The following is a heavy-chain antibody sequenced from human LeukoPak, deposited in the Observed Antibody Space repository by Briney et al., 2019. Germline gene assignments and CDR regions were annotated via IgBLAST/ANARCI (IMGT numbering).Heavy chain of an antibody. CDR3: ARVGYDFWSGTHYYYYYMDI. D-gene: IGHD3-3*01. J-gene: IGHJ6*03. V-gene: IGHV1-18*01. CDR2: ISAYNGDI. CDR1: GYTFTSYG. Sequence: GASVRVSCQASGYTFTSYGITWVRQAPGQGLEWMGWISAYNGDIKYAQYLQGRVTMTTDTSTSTAYMELRSLRSDDTAVYYCARVGYDFWSGTHYYYYYMDIWGKGTTVTVSS.